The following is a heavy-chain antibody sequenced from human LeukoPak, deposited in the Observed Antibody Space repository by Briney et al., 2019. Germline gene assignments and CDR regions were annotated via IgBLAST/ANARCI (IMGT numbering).Heavy chain of an antibody. CDR2: MNPNSGNT. CDR3: ARGRFASYDYADY. D-gene: IGHD2/OR15-2a*01. V-gene: IGHV1-8*03. Sequence: ASVKVSCKASGYMFTGYYMHWVRQAPGQGLEWMGWMNPNSGNTGYAQKFQGRVTITRNTSISTDYMELSSLRSEDTAVYYCARGRFASYDYADYWGQGTLVTVSS. J-gene: IGHJ4*02. CDR1: GYMFTGYY.